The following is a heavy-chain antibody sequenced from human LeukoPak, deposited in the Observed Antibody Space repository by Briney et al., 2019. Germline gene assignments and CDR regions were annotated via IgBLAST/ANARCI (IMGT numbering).Heavy chain of an antibody. Sequence: SETLSLTCTVSGGSVSGGTYYWSWIRQPPGEGLEWIGYIYYSGSTNYNPSLKSRVTISVDTSKNQFSLKLSSVTAADAAVYYCARHVMDSSSWENFDYWGQGTLVTVSS. V-gene: IGHV4-61*01. CDR1: GGSVSGGTYY. J-gene: IGHJ4*02. CDR2: IYYSGST. CDR3: ARHVMDSSSWENFDY. D-gene: IGHD6-13*01.